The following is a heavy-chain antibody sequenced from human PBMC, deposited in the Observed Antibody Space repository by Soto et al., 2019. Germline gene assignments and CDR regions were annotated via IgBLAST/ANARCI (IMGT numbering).Heavy chain of an antibody. CDR2: IDYSGST. D-gene: IGHD3-10*01. CDR3: ARYYYGSGSYATSADY. CDR1: GGSISSYY. J-gene: IGHJ4*02. Sequence: SETLSLTCTVSGGSISSYYWSWIRQPPGKGLEWIGYIDYSGSTNYNPSLQSRVTILVDTSKNQFSLKLSSVTAADTAVYYCARYYYGSGSYATSADYWGQGSLVTVSS. V-gene: IGHV4-59*08.